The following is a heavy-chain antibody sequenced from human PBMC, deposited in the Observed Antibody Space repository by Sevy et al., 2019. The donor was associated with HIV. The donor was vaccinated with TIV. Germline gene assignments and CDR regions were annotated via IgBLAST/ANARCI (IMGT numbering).Heavy chain of an antibody. V-gene: IGHV3-49*03. CDR1: GFTFDDYA. D-gene: IGHD5-12*01. J-gene: IGHJ4*02. Sequence: GESLKISCTASGFTFDDYAMSWFRQAPGKGLEWVAFITRNSYEAYGGTTEYAASVKGRFIIARDDSKGIAYLQMNSLKTEDTAVYYCSRGLATADTPEYYFDSWGQGTLVTVSS. CDR3: SRGLATADTPEYYFDS. CDR2: ITRNSYEAYGGTT.